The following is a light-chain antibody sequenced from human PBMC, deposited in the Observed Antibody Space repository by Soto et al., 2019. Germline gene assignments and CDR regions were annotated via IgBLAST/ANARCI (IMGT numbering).Light chain of an antibody. J-gene: IGKJ1*01. CDR2: GAS. V-gene: IGKV3-20*01. Sequence: RYPGIRSASNGERATLSGRASQSVSSSYLAWYQQKPGQAPRLLIYGASSRATGIPYRFNASESGTDFSLATASLLTRDSALPFWRQFCACGTIRLGTKVDIK. CDR3: RQFCACGT. CDR1: QSVSSSY.